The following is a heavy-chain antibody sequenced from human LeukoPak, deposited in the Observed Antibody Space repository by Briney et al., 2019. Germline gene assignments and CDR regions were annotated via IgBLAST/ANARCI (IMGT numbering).Heavy chain of an antibody. CDR3: AKGACSSTSCYTKGFDY. CDR1: GFTFDDYA. V-gene: IGHV3-9*03. J-gene: IGHJ4*02. Sequence: GGSLRLSCAASGFTFDDYAMHWVRQAPGKGLEWVSGISWNSGSIGYADSVKGRFTISRDNAKNSLYLQMNSLRAEDMALYYCAKGACSSTSCYTKGFDYWGQGTLVTVSS. D-gene: IGHD2-2*02. CDR2: ISWNSGSI.